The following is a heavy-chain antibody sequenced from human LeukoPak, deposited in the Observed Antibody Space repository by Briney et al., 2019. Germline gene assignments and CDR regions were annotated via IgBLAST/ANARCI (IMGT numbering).Heavy chain of an antibody. V-gene: IGHV4-38-2*02. D-gene: IGHD3-22*01. Sequence: TSETLSLTCSVSGYSISSGFYWGWIRQPPGKGLEWIGSIFHSGSTYYNPSLKSRVTISVDTSKNQFSLKLSSVTAADTAVYYCARANYYDTSGYSRGAFDIWGQGTMVTVSS. J-gene: IGHJ3*02. CDR1: GYSISSGFY. CDR3: ARANYYDTSGYSRGAFDI. CDR2: IFHSGST.